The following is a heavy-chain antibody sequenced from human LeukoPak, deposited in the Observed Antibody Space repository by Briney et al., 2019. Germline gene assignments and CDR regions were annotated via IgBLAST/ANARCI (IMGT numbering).Heavy chain of an antibody. D-gene: IGHD3-10*01. CDR1: GFTLISSA. CDR2: IIVGSGQT. Sequence: GASVKVSCKASGFTLISSAVQWVRQARGQRLEWVGWIIVGSGQTRYAQKFQERVTITRDMSTSTAFLELSSLRSEDSAVYYCAAGDTLVRGVIIPFAPWGQGTLVTVSS. J-gene: IGHJ5*02. CDR3: AAGDTLVRGVIIPFAP. V-gene: IGHV1-58*01.